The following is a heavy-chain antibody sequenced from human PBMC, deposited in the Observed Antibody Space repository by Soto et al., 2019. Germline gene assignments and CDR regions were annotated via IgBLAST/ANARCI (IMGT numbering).Heavy chain of an antibody. V-gene: IGHV3-74*01. J-gene: IGHJ4*02. CDR3: ARETYSSGWYDY. Sequence: GGSLRLSCAASGFTFSSYWMHWVRQAPGKGLVWVSRINSDGSSTSYADSVKGRFTISRDNAKNTLYLQMNSLRAEDPAVYYCARETYSSGWYDYWGQGTLVTVSS. CDR2: INSDGSST. D-gene: IGHD6-19*01. CDR1: GFTFSSYW.